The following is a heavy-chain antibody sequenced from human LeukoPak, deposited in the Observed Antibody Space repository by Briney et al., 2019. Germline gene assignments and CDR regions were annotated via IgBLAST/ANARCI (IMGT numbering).Heavy chain of an antibody. CDR1: GFTFSSYG. CDR2: SRNKANSYST. CDR3: VRLSRGAMNYYMDV. V-gene: IGHV3-72*01. Sequence: GGTLRLSCAASGFTFSSYGMSWVRQAPGKGLEWVGRSRNKANSYSTTFGKSVKGGLTISRDESENSLYLQLNSLKTEDTGVYYCVRLSRGAMNYYMDVWGKGTTVTIS. J-gene: IGHJ6*03. D-gene: IGHD3-10*01.